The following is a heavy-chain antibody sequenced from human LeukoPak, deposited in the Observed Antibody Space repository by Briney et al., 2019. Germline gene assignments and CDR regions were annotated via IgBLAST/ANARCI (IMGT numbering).Heavy chain of an antibody. CDR2: ISGGGGRT. J-gene: IGHJ4*02. V-gene: IGHV3-23*01. D-gene: IGHD2-15*01. CDR1: GFMFNKYG. CDR3: ANGWSPDY. Sequence: GGSLRLSCVASGFMFNKYGMSWVRQAPGKGLEWVSVISGGGGRTYYGDSVKGRFTISRDNSKNTVYLQMNSLRAEDTAVYHCANGWSPDYWGRGTLVTVSS.